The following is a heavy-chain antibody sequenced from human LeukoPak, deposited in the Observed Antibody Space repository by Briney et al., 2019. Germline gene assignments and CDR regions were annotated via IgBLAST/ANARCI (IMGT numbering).Heavy chain of an antibody. Sequence: GESLKISCKGSGYSFTSYWIGWVRQMPGKGLEWMGIIYPGDSDTRYSASFQGQVTISADKSISSAYLQWSSLKASDTAMYYCASIDYGDQGWFDPWGQGTLVTVSS. V-gene: IGHV5-51*01. J-gene: IGHJ5*02. D-gene: IGHD4-17*01. CDR3: ASIDYGDQGWFDP. CDR2: IYPGDSDT. CDR1: GYSFTSYW.